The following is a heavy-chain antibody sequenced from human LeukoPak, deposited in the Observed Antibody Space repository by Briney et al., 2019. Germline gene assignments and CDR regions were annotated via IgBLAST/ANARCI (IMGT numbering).Heavy chain of an antibody. CDR3: ARVPSDDDFWSGYLPYFDY. J-gene: IGHJ4*02. CDR1: GGSFSGYY. V-gene: IGHV4-34*01. Sequence: SETLSLTCAVYGGSFSGYYWSWIRQPPGKGLEWIGEINHSGSTNYNPSLKSRVTISVETSKNEFSLILSSVTAADTAVYYCARVPSDDDFWSGYLPYFDYWGQGTLVTVSS. CDR2: INHSGST. D-gene: IGHD3-3*01.